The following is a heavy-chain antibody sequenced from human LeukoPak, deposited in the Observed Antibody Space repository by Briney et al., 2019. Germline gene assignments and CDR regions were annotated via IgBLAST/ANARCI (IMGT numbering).Heavy chain of an antibody. V-gene: IGHV1-2*02. D-gene: IGHD2-8*01. CDR1: EYTFTGYY. CDR2: INPNSGGT. J-gene: IGHJ4*02. CDR3: TRVAYCTNGVCYRYFDY. Sequence: ASVKVSCKASEYTFTGYYMHWVRQAPGHGLEWMGWINPNSGGTNYAQKFQGRVTMTRDTSISTAYMELSRLRSDDTAVYYCTRVAYCTNGVCYRYFDYWGQGTLVTVSS.